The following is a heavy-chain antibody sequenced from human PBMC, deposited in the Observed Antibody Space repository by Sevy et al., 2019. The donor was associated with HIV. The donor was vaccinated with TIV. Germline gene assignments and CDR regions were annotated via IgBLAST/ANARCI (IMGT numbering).Heavy chain of an antibody. CDR3: AKDFTGYNGMDV. CDR1: GISFTTSG. D-gene: IGHD3-9*01. Sequence: GGSLRLSCVVSGISFTTSGMHWVRQAPGKGLEWVAVTSYHGRDKFYAESVKGRSTISRDNSKNMLYLQMNSLRAEDTAVYYCAKDFTGYNGMDVWGQGTMVTVSS. J-gene: IGHJ6*02. CDR2: TSYHGRDK. V-gene: IGHV3-30*18.